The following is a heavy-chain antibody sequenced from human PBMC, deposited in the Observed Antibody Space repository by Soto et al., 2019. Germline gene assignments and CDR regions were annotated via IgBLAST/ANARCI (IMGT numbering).Heavy chain of an antibody. V-gene: IGHV3-33*01. CDR1: GFTFSSHG. CDR2: IWYDGSNK. Sequence: QVQLVESGGGVVQPGRSLRLSCAASGFTFSSHGMHWVRQAPGKGLEWVAVIWYDGSNKYYAESVKGRFTISRDNSKDTVYLQMNSLRAEDTAVYYCARWSNNKVVDPWGQGTLVTVSS. D-gene: IGHD1-1*01. J-gene: IGHJ5*02. CDR3: ARWSNNKVVDP.